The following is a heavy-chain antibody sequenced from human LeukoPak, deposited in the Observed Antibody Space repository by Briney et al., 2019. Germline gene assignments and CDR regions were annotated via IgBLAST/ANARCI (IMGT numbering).Heavy chain of an antibody. V-gene: IGHV3-7*01. J-gene: IGHJ2*01. CDR1: GFTFSSYG. D-gene: IGHD1/OR15-1a*01. CDR3: ARAGVTNQLGQTYWYFDL. CDR2: IQKDGSEA. Sequence: GTLRLSCAASGFTFSSYGMSWVRQAPGKGLEWVAKIQKDGSEAYYVDSMKGRFTVSRDNAENSLYLQMTNLRAEDTAVYSCARAGVTNQLGQTYWYFDLWGRGTLVTVSS.